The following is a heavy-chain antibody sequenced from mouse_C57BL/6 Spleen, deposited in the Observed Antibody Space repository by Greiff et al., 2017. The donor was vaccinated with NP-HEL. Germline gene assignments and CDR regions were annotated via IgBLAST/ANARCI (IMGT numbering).Heavy chain of an antibody. V-gene: IGHV1-26*01. Sequence: EVQLQQSGPELVKPGASVKISCKASGYTFTDYYMNWVKQSHGKSLEWIGDINPNIGGISYNQKFKGKATLTVDKSSSTAYMELRSLTSEDSAVYYCARPYYSNPFAYWGQGTLVTVAA. J-gene: IGHJ3*01. D-gene: IGHD2-5*01. CDR1: GYTFTDYY. CDR2: INPNIGGI. CDR3: ARPYYSNPFAY.